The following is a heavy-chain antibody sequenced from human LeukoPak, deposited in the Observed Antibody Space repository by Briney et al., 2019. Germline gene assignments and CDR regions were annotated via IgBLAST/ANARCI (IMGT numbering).Heavy chain of an antibody. D-gene: IGHD2-2*01. J-gene: IGHJ6*03. CDR3: AGTGYQLPPYYYYMDV. Sequence: SETLSLTCTVSGGSISSSSYYWGWIRQPPGKGLEWIGSIYYSGSTYYNPSLKSRVTISVDTSKNQFSLKLSSVTAADTAVYYCAGTGYQLPPYYYYMDVWGKGTTVTVSS. V-gene: IGHV4-39*07. CDR1: GGSISSSSYY. CDR2: IYYSGST.